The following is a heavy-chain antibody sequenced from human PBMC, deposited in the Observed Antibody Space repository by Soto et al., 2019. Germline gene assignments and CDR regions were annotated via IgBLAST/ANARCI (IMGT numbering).Heavy chain of an antibody. CDR3: AREGDYGGNFRFYAFDI. CDR1: GASISSYY. D-gene: IGHD4-17*01. J-gene: IGHJ3*02. V-gene: IGHV4-59*01. CDR2: IYYSGTT. Sequence: SETLSLTCTVSGASISSYYWGWIRQPPGKGLEWIAYIYYSGTTNYNPSLKSRATISLDMSKNQFSLNLRSVTAADTAVYYCAREGDYGGNFRFYAFDIWGQGTMVTV.